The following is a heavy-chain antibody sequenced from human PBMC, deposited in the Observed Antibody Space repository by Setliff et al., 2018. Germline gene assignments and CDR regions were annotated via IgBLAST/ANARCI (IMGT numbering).Heavy chain of an antibody. CDR2: INPKTGDT. CDR1: GFAFRGYF. J-gene: IGHJ1*01. D-gene: IGHD7-27*01. Sequence: GASVKVSCKTSGFAFRGYFIHWVRQAPGQGLEWMGWINPKTGDTNYAQKLQGRVTMTRDTSIGTAYMELTSLGSDDTAVYYCARVAWGLEYFQYWGQGTLVTVS. CDR3: ARVAWGLEYFQY. V-gene: IGHV1-2*02.